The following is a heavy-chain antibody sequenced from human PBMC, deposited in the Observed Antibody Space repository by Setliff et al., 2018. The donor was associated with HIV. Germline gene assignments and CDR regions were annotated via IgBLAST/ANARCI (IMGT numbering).Heavy chain of an antibody. J-gene: IGHJ6*02. CDR3: ARDYCGGDCYFPYYYYGMDV. D-gene: IGHD2-21*02. CDR2: MYHSGST. CDR1: GYSISSGYY. Sequence: LSLTCAVSGYSISSGYYWGWIRQPPGKGLEWIGSMYHSGSTYYNPSLKSRVTISVDTSKNQFSLKLSSVTAADTAVYYCARDYCGGDCYFPYYYYGMDVWGQGTTVTISS. V-gene: IGHV4-38-2*02.